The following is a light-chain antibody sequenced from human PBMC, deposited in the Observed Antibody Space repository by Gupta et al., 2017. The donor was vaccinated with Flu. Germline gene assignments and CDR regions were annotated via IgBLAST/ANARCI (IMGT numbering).Light chain of an antibody. CDR3: QQRYSNSRVFT. CDR2: AAS. J-gene: IGKJ3*01. Sequence: DIQMTQSPSSLSASVGDRVTITCRASQSISSYLNWYQQKPGKAPKLLIYAASSLQSGVTSRFSGSGSGTDFTLTISSLQPEDFETYYCQQRYSNSRVFTFGPGTKVDIK. CDR1: QSISSY. V-gene: IGKV1-39*01.